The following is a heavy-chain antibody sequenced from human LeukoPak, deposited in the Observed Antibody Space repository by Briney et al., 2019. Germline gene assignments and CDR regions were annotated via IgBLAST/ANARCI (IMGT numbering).Heavy chain of an antibody. D-gene: IGHD2-2*01. J-gene: IGHJ6*03. CDR2: INPNSGGT. Sequence: VASVKVSCKASGYTFTGYYMHWVRQAPGQGLEWMGWINPNSGGTNYAQKFQGRVTMTRDTSISTAYMELSRLRSDDTAVYYCAREIRSSSYCSSTSCYGREYYYYYYMDVWGKGTTVTVSS. CDR1: GYTFTGYY. V-gene: IGHV1-2*02. CDR3: AREIRSSSYCSSTSCYGREYYYYYYMDV.